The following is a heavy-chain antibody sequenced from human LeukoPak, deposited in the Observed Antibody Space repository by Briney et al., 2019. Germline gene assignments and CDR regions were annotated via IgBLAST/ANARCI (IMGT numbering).Heavy chain of an antibody. Sequence: KPSETLSLTCAVYGGSFSGYYWSWIRQPPGKGLEWIGEINHSGSTNYNPSLKSRVTISVDTSKNQFSLKLSSVTAADTAVYYCASVAVADTTDYWGQGTLVTVSS. CDR3: ASVAVADTTDY. D-gene: IGHD6-19*01. CDR1: GGSFSGYY. CDR2: INHSGST. V-gene: IGHV4-34*01. J-gene: IGHJ4*02.